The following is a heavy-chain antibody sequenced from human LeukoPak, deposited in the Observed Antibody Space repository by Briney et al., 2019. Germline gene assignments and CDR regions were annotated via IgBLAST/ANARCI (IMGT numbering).Heavy chain of an antibody. D-gene: IGHD3-3*01. CDR2: IKSKTDGGTT. Sequence: PGGSLRLSCAASGFTFSNAWMSWVRQAPGKGLEWVGRIKSKTDGGTTDYAAPVKGRFTISRDDSKNTLYLQMNSLKTEDTAVYYCTVQFFGVVTMPFDYWGQGTLVTVSS. V-gene: IGHV3-15*01. CDR1: GFTFSNAW. J-gene: IGHJ4*02. CDR3: TVQFFGVVTMPFDY.